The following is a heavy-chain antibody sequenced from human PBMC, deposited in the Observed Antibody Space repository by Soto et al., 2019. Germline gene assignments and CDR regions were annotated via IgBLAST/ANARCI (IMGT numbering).Heavy chain of an antibody. CDR1: GGSISSSSYY. CDR3: ARRRVMITFGGVIVISPFDY. J-gene: IGHJ4*02. Sequence: SETLSLTCTVSGGSISSSSYYWGWIRQPPGKGLEWIGSIYYSGSTYYNPSLKSRVTISVDTSKNTFSLTLSSVTAADTAVYYCARRRVMITFGGVIVISPFDYWGQGTLVTVSS. D-gene: IGHD3-16*02. CDR2: IYYSGST. V-gene: IGHV4-39*01.